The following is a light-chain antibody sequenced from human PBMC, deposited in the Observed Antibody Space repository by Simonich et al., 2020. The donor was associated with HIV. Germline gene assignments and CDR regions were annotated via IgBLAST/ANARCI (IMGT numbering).Light chain of an antibody. CDR3: QQYNKWPPWT. Sequence: EIVMTQSPATLSVSPGERATLSCRASQSVSSNLALYQQQPGQAPRLLIYGASTRATGIPARFSGSGSGTEFTLTISILQSEDFAVYYCQQYNKWPPWTFGQGTKVEI. J-gene: IGKJ1*01. CDR2: GAS. V-gene: IGKV3-15*01. CDR1: QSVSSN.